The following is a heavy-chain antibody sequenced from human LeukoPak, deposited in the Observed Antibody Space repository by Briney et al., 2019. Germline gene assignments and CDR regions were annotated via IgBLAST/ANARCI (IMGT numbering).Heavy chain of an antibody. CDR3: ARGHGSSWTFEY. V-gene: IGHV4-59*01. J-gene: IGHJ4*02. Sequence: SETLSLTCTVSDGSISSYYWSWVRQPPGKGLEGIGFIFYSGSTNYNPSLQSRVTISLDMSNNQFSLRLTSVTAADTAVYYCARGHGSSWTFEYWGQGPLVTVSS. CDR2: IFYSGST. CDR1: DGSISSYY. D-gene: IGHD6-13*01.